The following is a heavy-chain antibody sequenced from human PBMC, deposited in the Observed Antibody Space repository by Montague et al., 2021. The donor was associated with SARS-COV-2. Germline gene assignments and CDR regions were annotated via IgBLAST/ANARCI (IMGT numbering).Heavy chain of an antibody. J-gene: IGHJ4*02. D-gene: IGHD3-3*01. CDR2: IYYSGST. Sequence: TLSLTCTVSGGSISSGGYYWSWIRQHPGKGLEWIGYIYYSGSTYYNPSLKSRVTISVDTSKDQFSLKLSSVTAADTAVYYCARAVTRLVGVVTHYDYWGQGTLVTVSS. CDR3: ARAVTRLVGVVTHYDY. CDR1: GGSISSGGYY. V-gene: IGHV4-31*03.